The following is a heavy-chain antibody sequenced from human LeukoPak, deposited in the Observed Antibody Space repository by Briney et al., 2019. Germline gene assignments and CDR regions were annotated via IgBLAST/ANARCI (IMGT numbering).Heavy chain of an antibody. J-gene: IGHJ4*02. CDR3: AKDQLRGPFIHY. Sequence: PGGSLRLSCAASGFTFSSYGMHWVRQAPGKGLEWVAFIRYDGSNKYYADSVKGRFTTSRDNSKNTLYLQMNSLRAEDTAVYYCAKDQLRGPFIHYWGQGTLVTVSS. D-gene: IGHD1-1*01. CDR1: GFTFSSYG. CDR2: IRYDGSNK. V-gene: IGHV3-30*02.